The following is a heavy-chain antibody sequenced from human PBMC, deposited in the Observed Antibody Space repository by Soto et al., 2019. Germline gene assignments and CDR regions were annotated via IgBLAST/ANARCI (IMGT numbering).Heavy chain of an antibody. D-gene: IGHD2-15*01. Sequence: ASETLSLTCSVSGYSVTSSDYYWAWVRQPPGKGLEWIGSMFYSGLTYYNPSLKSRVTLSVDTSKNQFSVRLNSVTAADTAVYYCAPLSVSLSGPYGIHVWGQGTTVTVSS. CDR2: MFYSGLT. CDR1: GYSVTSSDYY. V-gene: IGHV4-39*01. CDR3: APLSVSLSGPYGIHV. J-gene: IGHJ6*02.